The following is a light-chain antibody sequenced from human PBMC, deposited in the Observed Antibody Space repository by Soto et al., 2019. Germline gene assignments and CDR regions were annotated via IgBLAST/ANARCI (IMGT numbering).Light chain of an antibody. V-gene: IGKV4-1*01. CDR3: QQYYSYSRT. Sequence: DIVMTQSPDSLAGSLGERATINCKSSQSVLYNSNNKNYLAWYQHKPGQPPRLLIYWASTRESGVPDRFSGNGSGTDFTLTSSSLQAEDVAVYYCQQYYSYSRTFGQGTKVEIK. CDR1: QSVLYNSNNKNY. CDR2: WAS. J-gene: IGKJ1*01.